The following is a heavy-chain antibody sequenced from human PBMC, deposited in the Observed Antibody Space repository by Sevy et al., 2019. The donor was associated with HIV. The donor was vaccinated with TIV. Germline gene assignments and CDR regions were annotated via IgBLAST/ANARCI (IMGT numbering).Heavy chain of an antibody. CDR3: ARTLRGDFDSSASAFDI. CDR1: GYSISSGYY. CDR2: IYHSGIT. D-gene: IGHD3-22*01. V-gene: IGHV4-38-2*01. J-gene: IGHJ3*02. Sequence: SETLSLTCDVSGYSISSGYYGGWIRQPPGKGLEWIGSIYHSGITYYNPSLKRRVTISVDTSKNQFSLKLRSVTAADTAVYYGARTLRGDFDSSASAFDIWGQGTMVTVSS.